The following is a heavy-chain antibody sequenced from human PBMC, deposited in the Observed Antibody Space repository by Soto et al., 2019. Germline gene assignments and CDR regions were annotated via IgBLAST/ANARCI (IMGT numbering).Heavy chain of an antibody. J-gene: IGHJ4*02. CDR1: GGSISSFY. CDR2: VFTSGST. D-gene: IGHD3-22*01. CDR3: ARDSSGYYYLFDY. Sequence: NPSETLSLTCTVSGGSISSFYWSWIRQPAGKELEWIGRVFTSGSTNYSPSLKSRVTMSIDTSKNQFSLRLTSVTAADTAVYYCARDSSGYYYLFDYWGQGTLVTVSS. V-gene: IGHV4-4*07.